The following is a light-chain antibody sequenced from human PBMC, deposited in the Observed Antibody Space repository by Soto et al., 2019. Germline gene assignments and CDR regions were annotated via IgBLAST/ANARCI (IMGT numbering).Light chain of an antibody. V-gene: IGKV3-20*01. CDR1: QSVSSNY. CDR3: QQYNNWPPWT. Sequence: ELVLTQSPGTLSLSPGERATLSCRASQSVSSNYLAWYQQKPGQAPRLLIYGASSRATGIPDRFSGSGSGTDFTLTISRLEPEGFAVYYCQQYNNWPPWTFGQGTKVDIK. J-gene: IGKJ1*01. CDR2: GAS.